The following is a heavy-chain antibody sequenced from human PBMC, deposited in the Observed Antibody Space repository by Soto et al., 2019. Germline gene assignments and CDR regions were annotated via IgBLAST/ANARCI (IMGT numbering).Heavy chain of an antibody. V-gene: IGHV1-2*02. Sequence: GASVNVSCKASGYTFTGYFMHWVRQAPGQGLEWMGWINPNSGATKYAQKFQGRVTLSRDTSIRTAYMELSGLRSDDTAVYYCARGGGTILAPLPWGQGTLVTVSS. D-gene: IGHD3-3*01. CDR1: GYTFTGYF. CDR2: INPNSGAT. J-gene: IGHJ5*02. CDR3: ARGGGTILAPLP.